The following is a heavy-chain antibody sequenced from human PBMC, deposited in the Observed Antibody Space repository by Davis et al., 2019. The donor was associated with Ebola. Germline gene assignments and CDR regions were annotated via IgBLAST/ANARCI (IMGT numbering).Heavy chain of an antibody. CDR2: SCYSEGT. D-gene: IGHD6-6*01. V-gene: IGHV4-30-4*01. CDR3: DRHHARSRSLVPFDI. J-gene: IGHJ3*02. CDR1: GGPISSGDYY. Sequence: MPSETLSLTCSVSGGPISSGDYYWSWIRQPPGQGLEWIGYSCYSEGTFYNPSLRSRVSVSLDTSKNQFSLMVTSVTAADTAVYYGDRHHARSRSLVPFDIWGQGTMVTVSS.